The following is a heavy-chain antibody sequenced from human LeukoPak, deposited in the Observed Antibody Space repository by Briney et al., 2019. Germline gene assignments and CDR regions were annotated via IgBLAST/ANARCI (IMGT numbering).Heavy chain of an antibody. D-gene: IGHD2-15*01. Sequence: SVKVSCKASGGTFSSYAISWVRQAPGQGLEWMGGIIPIFGTANYAQKFQGRVTITTDESTSTAYMELSSLRSEDTAVYYCARDRSDDSNAFDIWGQGTMVTVSS. CDR2: IIPIFGTA. V-gene: IGHV1-69*05. CDR1: GGTFSSYA. J-gene: IGHJ3*02. CDR3: ARDRSDDSNAFDI.